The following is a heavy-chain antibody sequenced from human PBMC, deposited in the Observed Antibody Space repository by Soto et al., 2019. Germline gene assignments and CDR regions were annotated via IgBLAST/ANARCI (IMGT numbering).Heavy chain of an antibody. CDR2: ISYDGSNK. J-gene: IGHJ5*01. D-gene: IGHD3-3*01. CDR3: AKDSPYPFIRPPRGGLFHP. Sequence: GGSLRLSCAASGFTFSSYGMHWVRQAPGKGLEWVAVISYDGSNKYYADSVKGRFTISRDNSKNTLYLQMNSLRAEDTAVYYCAKDSPYPFIRPPRGGLFHPRGQGTLVTVSS. CDR1: GFTFSSYG. V-gene: IGHV3-30*18.